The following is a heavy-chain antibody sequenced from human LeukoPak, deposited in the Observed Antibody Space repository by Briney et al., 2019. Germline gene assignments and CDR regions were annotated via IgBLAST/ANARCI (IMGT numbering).Heavy chain of an antibody. D-gene: IGHD5-18*01. Sequence: PGGSLRLSCAASGFTVSSNYMSWVRQAPGKGLEWVSVIYSGGSTYYADSVKGRFTISRDNSKNTLYLRMNSLRAEDTAVYYCARDRSYGQGGLDYWGQGTLVTVSS. V-gene: IGHV3-53*01. CDR3: ARDRSYGQGGLDY. CDR1: GFTVSSNY. J-gene: IGHJ4*02. CDR2: IYSGGST.